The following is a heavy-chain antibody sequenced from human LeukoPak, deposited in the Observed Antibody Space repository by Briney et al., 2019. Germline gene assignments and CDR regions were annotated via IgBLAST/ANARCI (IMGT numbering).Heavy chain of an antibody. CDR3: ARDDYYDSSAYRENPFDV. J-gene: IGHJ3*01. CDR1: GDTLSSYA. D-gene: IGHD3-22*01. CDR2: IIPILGTT. V-gene: IGHV1-69*13. Sequence: SVKVSCKASGDTLSSYAISWLRQAPGQGLEWMGGIIPILGTTNYAQKFQGRVTITADESTSTLYMELRSLRSEDTAIYYCARDDYYDSSAYRENPFDVWGQGTMVTVSS.